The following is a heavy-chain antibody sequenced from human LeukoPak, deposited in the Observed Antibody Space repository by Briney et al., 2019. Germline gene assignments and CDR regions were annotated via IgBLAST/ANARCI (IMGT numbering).Heavy chain of an antibody. CDR3: ARELSSGSYSRSYYFDY. J-gene: IGHJ4*02. Sequence: ASVKVSCKASGGTFSSYAISWERQAPGQGLEWMGRIIPIFGIANYAQKFQGRVTITADKSTSTAYMEPSSLRSEDTAVYYCARELSSGSYSRSYYFDYWGQGTLVTVSS. CDR1: GGTFSSYA. V-gene: IGHV1-69*04. D-gene: IGHD1-26*01. CDR2: IIPIFGIA.